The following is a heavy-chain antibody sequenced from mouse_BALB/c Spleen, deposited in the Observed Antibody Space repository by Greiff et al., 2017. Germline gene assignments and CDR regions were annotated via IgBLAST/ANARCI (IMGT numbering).Heavy chain of an antibody. J-gene: IGHJ3*01. V-gene: IGHV5-17*02. CDR2: ISSGSSTI. Sequence: EVKLMESGGGLVQPGGSRKLSCAASGFTFSSFGMHWVRQAPEKGLEGVAYISSGSSTIYYADTVKGRFTISRDNPKNTLFLQMTSLRSEDTAMYYCARITTAYWGQGTLVTVSA. CDR1: GFTFSSFG. CDR3: ARITTAY. D-gene: IGHD2-4*01.